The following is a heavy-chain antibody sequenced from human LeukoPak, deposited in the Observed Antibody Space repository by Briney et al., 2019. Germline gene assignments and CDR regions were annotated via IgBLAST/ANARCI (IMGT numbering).Heavy chain of an antibody. V-gene: IGHV3-21*01. CDR1: GFTFSSYS. CDR3: ARAWDSYGYVDY. J-gene: IGHJ4*02. CDR2: ISSSSSYI. D-gene: IGHD5-18*01. Sequence: GGSLRLSCAASGFTFSSYSMNWVRQAPGKGLEWVSSISSSSSYIYYADSVKGRFTISRDNAKNSLYLQMNSLRAEDTAVYYCARAWDSYGYVDYWGQGTLVTVSS.